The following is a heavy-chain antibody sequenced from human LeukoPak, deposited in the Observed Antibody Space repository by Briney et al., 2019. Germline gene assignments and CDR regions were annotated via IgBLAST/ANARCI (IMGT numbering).Heavy chain of an antibody. Sequence: GGSLRLSCAASGFTFSSYAMHWVRQAPGKGLEWVAVISYDGSNKYYADSVKGRFTISRDNSKNTLYLQMNSLRAEDTAVYYCSSDSAYYMDVWGKGTTVTVSS. CDR3: SSDSAYYMDV. CDR1: GFTFSSYA. J-gene: IGHJ6*03. CDR2: ISYDGSNK. V-gene: IGHV3-30*04.